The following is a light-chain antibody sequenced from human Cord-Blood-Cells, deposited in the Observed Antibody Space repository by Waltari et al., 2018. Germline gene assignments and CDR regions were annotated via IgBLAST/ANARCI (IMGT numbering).Light chain of an antibody. V-gene: IGLV2-23*03. J-gene: IGLJ1*01. CDR2: EGN. Sequence: QSALTQPASVSGSPGQSITISCTGTSSDVGSYNLVSWYQQHPGKAPNLMIYEGNKRPSGVSNRFSGSKSGNTASLTISGLQAEDEADYYCCSYAGTSTFVVGTGTKVTVL. CDR3: CSYAGTSTFV. CDR1: SSDVGSYNL.